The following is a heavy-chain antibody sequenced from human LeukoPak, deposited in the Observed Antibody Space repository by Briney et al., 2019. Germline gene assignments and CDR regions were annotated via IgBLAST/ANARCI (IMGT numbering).Heavy chain of an antibody. J-gene: IGHJ4*02. V-gene: IGHV4-30-4*01. Sequence: SETLSLTCTVSGGSISSGDYYWSWIRQPPGKGLEWIGYIYYSGSTYYNPSLKSRVTISVDTSKNQFSLKLSSVTAADTAVYYCARDLGSSWYEDWGQGTLVTVSS. D-gene: IGHD6-13*01. CDR3: ARDLGSSWYED. CDR1: GGSISSGDYY. CDR2: IYYSGST.